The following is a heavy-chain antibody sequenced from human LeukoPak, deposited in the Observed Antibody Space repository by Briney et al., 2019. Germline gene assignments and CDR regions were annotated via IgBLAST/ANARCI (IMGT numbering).Heavy chain of an antibody. CDR3: AKGQTLRFLEWFTYYYGMDV. D-gene: IGHD3-3*01. V-gene: IGHV3-30*18. CDR1: GFTFSSYG. Sequence: PGGSLRLSCAASGFTFSSYGMHWVRQAPGKGLEWVAVISYDGSNKYYADSVKGRFTISRDNSKNTLYLQMNSLRAGDTAVYYCAKGQTLRFLEWFTYYYGMDVWGQGTTVTVSS. J-gene: IGHJ6*02. CDR2: ISYDGSNK.